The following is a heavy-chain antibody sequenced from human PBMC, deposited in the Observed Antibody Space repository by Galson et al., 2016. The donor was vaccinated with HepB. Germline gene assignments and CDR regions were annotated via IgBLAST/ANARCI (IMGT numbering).Heavy chain of an antibody. CDR2: INPDNGNA. CDR3: ARDDGEQLILNY. CDR1: GYIFTNYA. D-gene: IGHD2-15*01. Sequence: SVKVSCKASGYIFTNYAMHWVRQAPGQRLEWMGLINPDNGNAKYSQTFQGRVTISRDASASTVYMEVSTLRFEDTALYFCARDDGEQLILNYWGQGSLVTVSS. J-gene: IGHJ4*02. V-gene: IGHV1-3*01.